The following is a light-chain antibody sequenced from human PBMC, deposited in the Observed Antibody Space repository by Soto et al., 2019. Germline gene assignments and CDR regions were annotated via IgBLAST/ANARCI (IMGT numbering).Light chain of an antibody. CDR3: SSYSRTNTLV. CDR1: SSDIGGYNY. V-gene: IGLV2-14*01. CDR2: EVT. J-gene: IGLJ2*01. Sequence: QSALTQPASVSGSPGQSITISCSGSSSDIGGYNYVSWYQQHPGMVPKLIIFEVTNRPSGVSHRFSGSKSGNTASLNITGLQAEDEADYYCSSYSRTNTLVFGGGTKVTVL.